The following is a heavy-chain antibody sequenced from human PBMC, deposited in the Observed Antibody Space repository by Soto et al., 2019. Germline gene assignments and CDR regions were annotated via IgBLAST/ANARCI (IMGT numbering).Heavy chain of an antibody. Sequence: SETLSLTCTVSGGSISSYYWSWIRQPPGKGLEWIGYIYYSGSTNYNPSLKSRVTISVDTSKNQFSLKLSSVTAADTAVYYCARGLSGPNSAGAFDYWGQGTLVTVSS. J-gene: IGHJ4*02. CDR2: IYYSGST. D-gene: IGHD6-13*01. V-gene: IGHV4-59*01. CDR3: ARGLSGPNSAGAFDY. CDR1: GGSISSYY.